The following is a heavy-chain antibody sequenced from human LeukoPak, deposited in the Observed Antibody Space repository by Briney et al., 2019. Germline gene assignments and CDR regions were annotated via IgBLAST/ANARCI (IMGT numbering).Heavy chain of an antibody. V-gene: IGHV1-69*05. CDR2: IIPIFGTA. CDR3: ARDRGYYDSSSRPTYNWFDP. J-gene: IGHJ5*02. CDR1: GGTFSSYA. D-gene: IGHD3-22*01. Sequence: SVKVSCKASGGTFSSYAISWVRQAPGQGLEWMGRIIPIFGTANYAQKFQGRVTITTDESASTAYMELSSLRSEDTAVYYCARDRGYYDSSSRPTYNWFDPWGQGTLVTVSS.